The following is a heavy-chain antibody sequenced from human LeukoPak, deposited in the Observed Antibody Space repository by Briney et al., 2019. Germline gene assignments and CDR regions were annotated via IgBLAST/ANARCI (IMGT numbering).Heavy chain of an antibody. D-gene: IGHD3-10*01. CDR3: ARIYGSGTSFGYMDV. J-gene: IGHJ6*03. CDR1: GGSISSYY. Sequence: SETLSLTCTVSGGSISSYYWSLLRRPPGKGLEWIGYIYTSGSTNYNPSLKSRVTISVDTSKNQFSLKLSSVTAADTAVDYCARIYGSGTSFGYMDVWGKGTTVTVSS. V-gene: IGHV4-4*09. CDR2: IYTSGST.